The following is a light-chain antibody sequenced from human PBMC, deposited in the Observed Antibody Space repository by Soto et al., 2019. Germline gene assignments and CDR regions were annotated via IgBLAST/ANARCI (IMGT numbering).Light chain of an antibody. CDR2: AAS. CDR1: QDISSW. Sequence: DTQITQAPSSVSASLGVSVTITCRASQDISSWLAWYQQKPGKAPNLLIYAASSLQSGVPSRFSGSGSGTDFTLTINSLQPEDFATYYCQQSYSTPITFGQGTKVDI. J-gene: IGKJ1*01. V-gene: IGKV1-12*01. CDR3: QQSYSTPIT.